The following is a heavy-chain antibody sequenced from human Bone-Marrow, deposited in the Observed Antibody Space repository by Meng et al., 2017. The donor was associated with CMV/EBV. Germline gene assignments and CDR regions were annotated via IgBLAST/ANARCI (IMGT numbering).Heavy chain of an antibody. V-gene: IGHV3-11*01. CDR2: ISSSGNTI. CDR3: ANVVVAAKLRWWFDP. CDR1: GFTGSSNY. Sequence: GRSLRLSCAASGFTGSSNYMSWVRQAPGNGLEWVSYISSSGNTIYYADSVKGRFTISRDNSKNTLYLQMNSLRAEDTAVYYCANVVVAAKLRWWFDPWGQGTLVTVSS. J-gene: IGHJ5*02. D-gene: IGHD2-15*01.